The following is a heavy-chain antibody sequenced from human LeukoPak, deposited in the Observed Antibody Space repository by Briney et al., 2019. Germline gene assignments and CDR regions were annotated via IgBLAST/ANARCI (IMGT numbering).Heavy chain of an antibody. V-gene: IGHV4-34*01. CDR1: GGSFSGYY. J-gene: IGHJ2*01. CDR3: ARRYGYGDYPWYFDL. D-gene: IGHD4-17*01. Sequence: SETLSLTRAVYGGSFSGYYWSWIRQPPGKGLEWIGEINHSGSTNYNPSLKSRVTISVDTSKNQFSLKLSSVTAADTAVYYCARRYGYGDYPWYFDLWGRGTLVTVSS. CDR2: INHSGST.